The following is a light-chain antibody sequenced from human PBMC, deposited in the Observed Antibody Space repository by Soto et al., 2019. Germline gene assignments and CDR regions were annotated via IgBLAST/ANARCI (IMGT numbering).Light chain of an antibody. J-gene: IGLJ2*01. CDR2: DVS. V-gene: IGLV2-14*01. CDR3: SSIASSNTLV. Sequence: SALTQPASVSGSPGQSITISCIGTSSDIGTYNYVSWYQQHPGKAPNLVIFDVSNRPSGVSDRFSGSKSGNTASLTISGLQVEDEGDYYCSSIASSNTLVFGGGTKLTVL. CDR1: SSDIGTYNY.